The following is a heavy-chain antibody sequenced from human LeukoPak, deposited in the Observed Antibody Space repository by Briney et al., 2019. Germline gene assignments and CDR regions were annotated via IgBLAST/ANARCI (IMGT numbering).Heavy chain of an antibody. Sequence: GRSLRLSCAASGFTFSSYAMHWVRQAPGKGLEWVAVIWYDGSNKYYADSVKGRFTISRDNSKNTLYLQMNSLRAEDTAVYYCARAGASYSGYDVPYYYYGMDVWGQGTTVTVSS. J-gene: IGHJ6*02. CDR1: GFTFSSYA. CDR3: ARAGASYSGYDVPYYYYGMDV. CDR2: IWYDGSNK. V-gene: IGHV3-33*08. D-gene: IGHD5-12*01.